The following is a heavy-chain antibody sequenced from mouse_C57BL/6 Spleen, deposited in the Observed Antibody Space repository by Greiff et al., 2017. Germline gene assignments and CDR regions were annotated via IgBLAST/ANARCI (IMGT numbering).Heavy chain of an antibody. Sequence: QVQLKQSGPELVKPGASVKISCKASGYAFSSSWMNWVKQRPGKGLEWIGRIYPGDGDTNYNGKFKGKATLTADKSSSTAYMQLSSLTSEDSAVYFCARGYYYGSSRSYFDYWGQGTTLTVSS. CDR1: GYAFSSSW. D-gene: IGHD1-1*01. V-gene: IGHV1-82*01. CDR2: IYPGDGDT. CDR3: ARGYYYGSSRSYFDY. J-gene: IGHJ2*01.